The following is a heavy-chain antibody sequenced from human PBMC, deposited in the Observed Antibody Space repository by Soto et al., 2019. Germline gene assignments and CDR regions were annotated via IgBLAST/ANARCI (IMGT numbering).Heavy chain of an antibody. V-gene: IGHV1-69*06. D-gene: IGHD1-26*01. J-gene: IGHJ5*02. CDR1: GGTFSSYA. Sequence: SVKVSCKSSGGTFSSYAISCVRQAPGQGLEWMGGIIPIFGTANYAQKFQGRVTITADKSTSTAYMELSSLRSEDTAVYYCARGDGSYFPNWFDPWGQGTLVTVSS. CDR3: ARGDGSYFPNWFDP. CDR2: IIPIFGTA.